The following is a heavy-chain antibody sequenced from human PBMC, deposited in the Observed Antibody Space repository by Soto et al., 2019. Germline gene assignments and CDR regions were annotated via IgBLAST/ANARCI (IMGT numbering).Heavy chain of an antibody. V-gene: IGHV3-15*01. CDR1: GFTFSNAW. CDR3: RWALDCSTYSYIDS. Sequence: GGSLRLSCVASGFTFSNAWMSWVRQAPGKGLEWIGRIKSKIDGGTTDYAGSVKGRFTISRDDPKNTLYLQMNSLKTEDTAVNYCRWALDCSTYSYIDSWGQETLLTISS. J-gene: IGHJ4*02. D-gene: IGHD2-2*01. CDR2: IKSKIDGGTT.